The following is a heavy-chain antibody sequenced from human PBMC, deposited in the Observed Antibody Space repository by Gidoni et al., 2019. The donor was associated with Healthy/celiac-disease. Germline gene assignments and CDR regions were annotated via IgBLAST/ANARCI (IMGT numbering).Heavy chain of an antibody. CDR3: TTDETTMRVVASFDY. D-gene: IGHD3-22*01. V-gene: IGHV3-15*01. Sequence: EGQLVESGGGLVKPGGSLRLFCTASGFTFSNDWMSGVRQAPGKGLEWVGSIKSKTDGGTTDYAAPVKGRFTISSDDSKNTLYLQMNSLKTEDTAVYYCTTDETTMRVVASFDYWGQGTLVTVSS. CDR1: GFTFSNDW. J-gene: IGHJ4*02. CDR2: IKSKTDGGTT.